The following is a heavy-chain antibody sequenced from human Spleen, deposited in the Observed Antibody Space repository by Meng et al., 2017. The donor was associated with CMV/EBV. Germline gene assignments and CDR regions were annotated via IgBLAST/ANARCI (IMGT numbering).Heavy chain of an antibody. CDR2: ISWDDDK. J-gene: IGHJ4*02. D-gene: IGHD3-22*01. CDR1: LNTSGVS. CDR3: ARSPYYHDSSGFSGDFDY. Sequence: LNTSGVSVGSIRRHPRKAPQWLALISWDDDKRYSPSLESRLTITKDTSKNRVVLTMTNMDPADTGTYFCARSPYYHDSSGFSGDFDYWGQGTLVTVSS. V-gene: IGHV2-5*02.